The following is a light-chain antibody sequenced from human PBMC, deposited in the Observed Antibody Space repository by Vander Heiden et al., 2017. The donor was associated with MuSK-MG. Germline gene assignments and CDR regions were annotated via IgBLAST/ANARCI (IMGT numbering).Light chain of an antibody. Sequence: SSELTQPPSVSVSPGQTASITCSGDMLGDKYVCWYQQKSGQSPLLVIYQDDKRPSGIPERFSGSNSGNTATLTISETQAVDEADYYCQAWDRTIHVVFGGGTKLTV. J-gene: IGLJ3*02. V-gene: IGLV3-1*01. CDR1: MLGDKY. CDR2: QDD. CDR3: QAWDRTIHVV.